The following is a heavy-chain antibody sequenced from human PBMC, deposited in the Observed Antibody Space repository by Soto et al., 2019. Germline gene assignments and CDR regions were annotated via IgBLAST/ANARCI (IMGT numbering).Heavy chain of an antibody. V-gene: IGHV1-18*01. D-gene: IGHD6-19*01. CDR1: GYTFTSYG. Sequence: ASVKVSCKASGYTFTSYGISWVRQSPGQGLEWMGGISAYNGNTNYAQKLQGRVTMTTDTATSTAYMELMSLRSDDTAVYYCARGSSSGWYKEWFDPWDQGTLVTVSS. J-gene: IGHJ5*02. CDR2: ISAYNGNT. CDR3: ARGSSSGWYKEWFDP.